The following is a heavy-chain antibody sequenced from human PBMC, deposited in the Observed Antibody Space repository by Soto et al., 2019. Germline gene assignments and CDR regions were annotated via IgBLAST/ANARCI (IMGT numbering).Heavy chain of an antibody. CDR1: GFTFSSYW. CDR3: AIFTAWTTVVNWYFDL. J-gene: IGHJ2*01. CDR2: INSDGSST. V-gene: IGHV3-74*01. D-gene: IGHD4-17*01. Sequence: GGSLRLSCAASGFTFSSYWMHWVRQAPGKGLVWVSRINSDGSSTSYADSVKGRFTISRDNAKNTLYLQMNSLRAEDTAVYYCAIFTAWTTVVNWYFDLWGRGTLFTVSS.